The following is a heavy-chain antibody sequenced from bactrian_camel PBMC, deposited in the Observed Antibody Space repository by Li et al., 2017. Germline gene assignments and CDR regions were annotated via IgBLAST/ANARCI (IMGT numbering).Heavy chain of an antibody. Sequence: HVQLVESGGGAVQAGGSLRLSCVVSGHTYGCACVGWFSQAPGKERKGIATINTCTRLTYYDQSVRDRITISQDNAKNTLYLQMDSLKPEDTAIYYCAKDPGLPAYYGVDYCWGQGTQVTVS. V-gene: IGHV3-3*01. CDR2: INTCTRLT. J-gene: IGHJ4*01. CDR1: GHTYGCAC. CDR3: AKDPGLPAYYGVDYC. D-gene: IGHD3*01.